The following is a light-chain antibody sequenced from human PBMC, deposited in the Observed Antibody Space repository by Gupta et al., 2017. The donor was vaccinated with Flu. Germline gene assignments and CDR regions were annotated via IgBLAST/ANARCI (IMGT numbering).Light chain of an antibody. Sequence: EIVMTQSPAILSVSPGERATLSCRASRSVSNNLAWYQQRPGQAPRLLILGASTRAAGIPARFSGNGSETEFTLTISGLQSEDFAVYFCQHYNIWPPWTFGQGTKVEIK. CDR3: QHYNIWPPWT. CDR2: GAS. J-gene: IGKJ1*01. V-gene: IGKV3-15*01. CDR1: RSVSNN.